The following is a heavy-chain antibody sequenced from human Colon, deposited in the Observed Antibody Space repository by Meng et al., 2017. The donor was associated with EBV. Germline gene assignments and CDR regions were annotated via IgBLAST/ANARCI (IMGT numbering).Heavy chain of an antibody. D-gene: IGHD6-19*01. Sequence: EVQLVGAGGGLVKPGGSLRLSCGASGFTFTNAWMSWVRQAPGKGLEWIGRIRNKTNGGTADYAAPVKGRFSISRDDSENTLYLQMNSLKIEDTAMYFCTTGKQWLVPWGQGTLVTVSS. CDR1: GFTFTNAW. V-gene: IGHV3-15*01. J-gene: IGHJ5*02. CDR2: IRNKTNGGTA. CDR3: TTGKQWLVP.